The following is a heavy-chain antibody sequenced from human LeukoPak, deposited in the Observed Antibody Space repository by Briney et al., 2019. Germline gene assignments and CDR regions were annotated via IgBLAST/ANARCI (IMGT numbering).Heavy chain of an antibody. Sequence: PSQTLSLTCAVSGGSISRGGYSWSWIRQPPGKGLEWIGYFYYSGSTYYNPSLKSRVTISVDTSKNQFSLKLSSVTAADTAVYYCAREESPLVEMASYYMDVWGKGTTVTVSS. J-gene: IGHJ6*03. D-gene: IGHD5-24*01. CDR1: GGSISRGGYS. V-gene: IGHV4-30-4*07. CDR3: AREESPLVEMASYYMDV. CDR2: FYYSGST.